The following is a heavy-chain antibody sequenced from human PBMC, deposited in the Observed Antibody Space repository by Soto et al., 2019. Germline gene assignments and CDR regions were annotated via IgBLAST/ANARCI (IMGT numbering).Heavy chain of an antibody. J-gene: IGHJ4*02. V-gene: IGHV4-59*02. CDR1: GDSVTGHY. CDR2: MHYTGLS. Sequence: SETLSLTCSFSGDSVTGHYLTWIRQSPEKGLEWIGYMHYTGLSHYNPSLKSRLTISVDRSKNHFTLQLTSVTVADTAVYYCARDFTKSSSWPYYFDYWGQGTLVTVSS. D-gene: IGHD6-13*01. CDR3: ARDFTKSSSWPYYFDY.